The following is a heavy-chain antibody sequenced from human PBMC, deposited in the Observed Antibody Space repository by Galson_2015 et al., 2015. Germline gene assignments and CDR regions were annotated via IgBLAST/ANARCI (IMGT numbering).Heavy chain of an antibody. CDR2: IYYSGST. Sequence: LSLTCTVSGGSISSGGYYWSWIRQHPGKGLKWIGYIYYSGSTYYNPSLKSRVTISVDTSKNQFSLKLSSVTAADTAVYYCARAGEWFGGFPYWGQGTLVTVSS. V-gene: IGHV4-31*03. CDR1: GGSISSGGYY. CDR3: ARAGEWFGGFPY. J-gene: IGHJ4*02. D-gene: IGHD3-10*01.